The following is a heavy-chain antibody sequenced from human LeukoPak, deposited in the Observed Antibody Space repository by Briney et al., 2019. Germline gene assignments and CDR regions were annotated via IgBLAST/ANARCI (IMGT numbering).Heavy chain of an antibody. Sequence: PSETLSLTCTVSGGSISSYYWSWIRQPPGKGLEWIGYIYYSGSTNYNPSLKSRVTISVDTSKNQFSLKLSSVTAADTAVYYCARDGDGYNQFDYWGQGTLVTVSS. J-gene: IGHJ4*02. V-gene: IGHV4-59*01. CDR3: ARDGDGYNQFDY. D-gene: IGHD5-24*01. CDR2: IYYSGST. CDR1: GGSISSYY.